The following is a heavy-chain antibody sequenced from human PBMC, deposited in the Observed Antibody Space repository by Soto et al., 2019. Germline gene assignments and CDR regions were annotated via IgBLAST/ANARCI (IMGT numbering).Heavy chain of an antibody. CDR2: IYYSGTT. V-gene: IGHV4-61*01. CDR1: GGSVSSGRNY. Sequence: SDTLSLTCTVSGGSVSSGRNYWSFIRQPTGKGLEWIGYIYYSGTTNYIPSPKSRVTISVDTSKGRLSLKLSSVTAAGTEVYYCAGLNPRRYCGYWGQGTVVTVSS. J-gene: IGHJ4*02. CDR3: AGLNPRRYCGY.